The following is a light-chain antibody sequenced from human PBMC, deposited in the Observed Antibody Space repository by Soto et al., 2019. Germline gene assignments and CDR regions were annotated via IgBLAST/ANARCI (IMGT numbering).Light chain of an antibody. CDR2: DAS. J-gene: IGKJ2*01. CDR1: QSVSSY. CDR3: QQSSNWPPYT. Sequence: EIVLTQSPATLSLSPGERATLSCRASQSVSSYLAWYQQKPGQSPRLLIYDASNRATGIPARFSGSGSGTDLTLTISSVEPEDFSVYYCQQSSNWPPYTFGQGTKLEIK. V-gene: IGKV3-11*01.